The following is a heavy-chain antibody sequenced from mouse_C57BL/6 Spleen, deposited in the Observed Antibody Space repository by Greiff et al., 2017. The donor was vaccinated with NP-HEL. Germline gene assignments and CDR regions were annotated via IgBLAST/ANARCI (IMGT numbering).Heavy chain of an antibody. D-gene: IGHD2-4*01. CDR1: GFTFSSYA. V-gene: IGHV5-4*01. CDR3: ARGEDYGEGARFAY. CDR2: ISDGGSYT. Sequence: EVQVVESGGGLVKPGGSLKLSCAASGFTFSSYAMSWVRQTPEKRLEWVATISDGGSYTYYPDNVKGRFTIPIDNAKNNLYLQMSHLKSEDTAMYYCARGEDYGEGARFAYWGQGTLVTVSA. J-gene: IGHJ3*01.